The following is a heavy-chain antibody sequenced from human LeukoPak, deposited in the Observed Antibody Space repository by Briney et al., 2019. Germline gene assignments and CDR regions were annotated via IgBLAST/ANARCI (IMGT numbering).Heavy chain of an antibody. D-gene: IGHD5-12*01. J-gene: IGHJ6*02. Sequence: PSETLSLTCTVSGGSFSSYYWSWIRQPPGKGLEWIGYIYYSGSTNYNPSLKSRVTISVDTSKNQFSLKLSSVTAADTAVYYCARVLVATIKGYYYGMDVWGQGTTVTVSS. V-gene: IGHV4-59*01. CDR2: IYYSGST. CDR3: ARVLVATIKGYYYGMDV. CDR1: GGSFSSYY.